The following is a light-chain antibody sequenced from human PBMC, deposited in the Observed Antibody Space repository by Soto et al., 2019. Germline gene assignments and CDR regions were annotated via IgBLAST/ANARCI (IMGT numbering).Light chain of an antibody. V-gene: IGKV3-11*01. J-gene: IGKJ5*01. CDR3: KPRSNWLIT. CDR1: QSVSSN. CDR2: DAS. Sequence: EIVLTQSPGTLSLSPGERATLSCMASQSVSSNLAWYQQKPGQAPRLLIYDASNRATGIPARFSGSGSGTDFTLTISSLEPEDFAVYYCKPRSNWLITFGQGTRLEIK.